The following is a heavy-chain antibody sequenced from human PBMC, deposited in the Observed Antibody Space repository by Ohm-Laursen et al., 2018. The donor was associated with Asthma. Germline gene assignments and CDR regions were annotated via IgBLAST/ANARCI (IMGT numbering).Heavy chain of an antibody. CDR1: GGTFTNYV. J-gene: IGHJ4*02. Sequence: SSVKVSCKASGGTFTNYVIGWVRQAPGQGLEWMGGINSVFATTDYGQKFRGRVTITADESTATVYMELSSLRSDDTALYYCGRKRGSCISSTCYSLDFWGQGTLITVSS. CDR2: INSVFATT. D-gene: IGHD2-15*01. V-gene: IGHV1-69*01. CDR3: GRKRGSCISSTCYSLDF.